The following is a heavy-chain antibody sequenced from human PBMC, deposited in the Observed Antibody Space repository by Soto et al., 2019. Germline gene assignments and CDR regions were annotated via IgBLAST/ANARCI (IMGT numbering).Heavy chain of an antibody. CDR1: GGTFSSYA. D-gene: IGHD3-22*01. V-gene: IGHV1-69*06. CDR2: IIPIFGTA. J-gene: IGHJ4*02. CDR3: ARGDRPYDSSGYYIDY. Sequence: VASVKVSCKASGGTFSSYAISWVRQAPGQGLEWMGGIIPIFGTANYAQKFQGRVTITADKSTSTAYMELSSLRSEDTAVYYCARGDRPYDSSGYYIDYWGQGTLVTVSS.